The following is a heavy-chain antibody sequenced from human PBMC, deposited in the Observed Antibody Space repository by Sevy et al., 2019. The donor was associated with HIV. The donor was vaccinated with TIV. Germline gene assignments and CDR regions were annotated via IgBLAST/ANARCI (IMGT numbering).Heavy chain of an antibody. J-gene: IGHJ2*01. Sequence: GGSLRLSCAASGFTFSTYAMSWVRQAPGKGLEWVASISGSGDRTYYADSVQGRFTISRDNSKNSLYLQMNSVRAEDTAVYYCAKEGGSPDWYFDLWGRGTLVTVSS. V-gene: IGHV3-23*01. CDR3: AKEGGSPDWYFDL. CDR2: ISGSGDRT. D-gene: IGHD6-25*01. CDR1: GFTFSTYA.